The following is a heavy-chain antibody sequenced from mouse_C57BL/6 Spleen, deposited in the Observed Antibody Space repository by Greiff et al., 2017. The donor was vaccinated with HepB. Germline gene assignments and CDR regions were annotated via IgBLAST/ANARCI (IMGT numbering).Heavy chain of an antibody. J-gene: IGHJ1*03. V-gene: IGHV5-16*01. CDR3: ARDRSDWYFDV. CDR1: GFTFSDYY. CDR2: INYDGSST. Sequence: EVMLVESEGGLVQPGSSMKLSCTASGFTFSDYYMAWVRQVPEKGLEWVANINYDGSSTYYLDSLKSRFIISRDNAKNILYLQMSSLKSEDTATYYCARDRSDWYFDVWGTGTTVTVSS.